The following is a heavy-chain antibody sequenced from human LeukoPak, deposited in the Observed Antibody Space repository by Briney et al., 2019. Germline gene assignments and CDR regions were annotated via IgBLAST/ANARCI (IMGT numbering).Heavy chain of an antibody. J-gene: IGHJ4*02. CDR3: AKLGYCSGGSCYSTATRSDY. V-gene: IGHV3-9*01. Sequence: GGSLRLSCAASGFTFDDYAMHWVRHAPGKGLEWVSGISWNSGSIGYADSVKGRFTISRDNAKNSLYLQMNSLRAEDTALYYCAKLGYCSGGSCYSTATRSDYWGQGTLVTVSS. CDR1: GFTFDDYA. CDR2: ISWNSGSI. D-gene: IGHD2-15*01.